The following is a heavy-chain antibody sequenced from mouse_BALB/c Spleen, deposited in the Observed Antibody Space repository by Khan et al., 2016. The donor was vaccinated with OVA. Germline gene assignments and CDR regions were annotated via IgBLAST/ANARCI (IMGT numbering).Heavy chain of an antibody. Sequence: VQLKESGPELMKPGASVKISCKASGYSFTSYYIHWVMQSHGKSLEWIGYIDPFSGGTTYNQKFEGKATLTVDKSSSTAYIPLSNLTSEDSADHYGTRHGYCAWLTYWGQGTLVTVSA. CDR3: TRHGYCAWLTY. J-gene: IGHJ3*01. CDR1: GYSFTSYY. V-gene: IGHV1S135*01. D-gene: IGHD2-3*01. CDR2: IDPFSGGT.